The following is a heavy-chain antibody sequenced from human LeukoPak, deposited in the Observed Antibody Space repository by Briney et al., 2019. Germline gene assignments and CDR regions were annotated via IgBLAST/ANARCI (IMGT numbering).Heavy chain of an antibody. Sequence: SVKVSCKASGGTFSSYAISWVRQAPGQGLEWMGGIIPIFGTANYAQKFQGRVTITTDESTSTAYMELSSLRSEDTAVYYCARDGAFCSSTSCYFYRWFDPWGQGTLVTVSS. CDR3: ARDGAFCSSTSCYFYRWFDP. J-gene: IGHJ5*02. V-gene: IGHV1-69*05. CDR2: IIPIFGTA. D-gene: IGHD2-2*01. CDR1: GGTFSSYA.